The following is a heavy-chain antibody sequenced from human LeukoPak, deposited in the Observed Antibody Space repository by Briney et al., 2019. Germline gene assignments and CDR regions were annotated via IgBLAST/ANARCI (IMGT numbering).Heavy chain of an antibody. CDR2: ISGSGGST. J-gene: IGHJ4*02. CDR1: GFTFSSYA. CDR3: ALLLLWIQLPYYFDS. V-gene: IGHV3-23*01. Sequence: GGSLRLSCAASGFTFSSYAMSWVRQAPGKGLEWVSAISGSGGSTYYADSVKGRFTISRDNSKNTLYLKMNSLRAADTAVYYCALLLLWIQLPYYFDSWGQGTLVTVSS. D-gene: IGHD5-18*01.